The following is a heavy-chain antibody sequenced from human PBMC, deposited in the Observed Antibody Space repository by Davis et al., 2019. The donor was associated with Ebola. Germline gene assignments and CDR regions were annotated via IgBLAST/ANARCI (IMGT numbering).Heavy chain of an antibody. CDR3: ARSRITAGGTGFDY. CDR2: IYYSGST. D-gene: IGHD6-13*01. CDR1: GGSISSYY. V-gene: IGHV4-59*01. Sequence: MPSETLSLTCTVSGGSISSYYWSWIRQPPGKGLAWIGYIYYSGSTNYNPPLKSRVTISVDTSKNQFSLKLSSVTAADTALYYCARSRITAGGTGFDYWGQGTLVTVSS. J-gene: IGHJ4*02.